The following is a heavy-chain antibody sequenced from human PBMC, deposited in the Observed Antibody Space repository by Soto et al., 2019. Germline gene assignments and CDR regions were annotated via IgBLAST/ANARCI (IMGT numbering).Heavy chain of an antibody. CDR1: GGTFSSYA. D-gene: IGHD2-2*01. CDR3: ARYSSSIDY. Sequence: QVQLMQSGAEVKKPGSSVKVSCKASGGTFSSYAISWVRQAPGQGLEWMGGIIPIFGTTNYAQTFRGRVTITADESTSTAYMELSSLRSDDTAVYYCARYSSSIDYWGQGTLVTVSS. CDR2: IIPIFGTT. V-gene: IGHV1-69*01. J-gene: IGHJ4*02.